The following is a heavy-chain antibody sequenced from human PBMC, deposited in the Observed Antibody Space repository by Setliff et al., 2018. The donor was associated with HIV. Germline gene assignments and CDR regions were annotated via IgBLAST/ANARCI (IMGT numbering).Heavy chain of an antibody. CDR2: IYHTGSS. CDR3: DMDV. CDR1: GFSISSRYY. Sequence: SETLSLTCDVSGFSISSRYYWGWIRQSPGKGLEWIGNIYHTGSSYYNPSLNDRATISLDTSKNQFSLKLNSVTAADTAVYYYDMDVWGKGTTVTVSS. V-gene: IGHV4-38-2*01. J-gene: IGHJ6*03.